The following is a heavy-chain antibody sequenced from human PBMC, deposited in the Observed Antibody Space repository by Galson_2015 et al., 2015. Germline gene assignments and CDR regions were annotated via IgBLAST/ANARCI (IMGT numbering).Heavy chain of an antibody. CDR1: GFSLSTSGVG. J-gene: IGHJ4*02. D-gene: IGHD3-16*02. CDR2: IYWDDDK. Sequence: PALVKPTQTLTLTCTFSGFSLSTSGVGVGCIRQPPGKALEWLALIYWDDDKRYSPSLKSRLTITKDTSKNQVVLTMTNMDPVDTATYYCAHRRGYYDYVWGSYRPGQDYYFDYWGQGTLVTVSS. V-gene: IGHV2-5*02. CDR3: AHRRGYYDYVWGSYRPGQDYYFDY.